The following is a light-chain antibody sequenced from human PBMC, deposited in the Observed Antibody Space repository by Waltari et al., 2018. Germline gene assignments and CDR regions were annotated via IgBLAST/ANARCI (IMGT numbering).Light chain of an antibody. J-gene: IGKJ1*01. CDR1: QNISSN. CDR3: QQYNNWPQT. CDR2: DAS. Sequence: IVMTYPPATLSVSPGERAPLTCSASQNISSNLAWYQHRPGQAPNLLIYDASTRATGIPARFSGSGSGTEFTLTISSLQSEDVALYYCQQYNNWPQTFGQGTKVEIE. V-gene: IGKV3-15*01.